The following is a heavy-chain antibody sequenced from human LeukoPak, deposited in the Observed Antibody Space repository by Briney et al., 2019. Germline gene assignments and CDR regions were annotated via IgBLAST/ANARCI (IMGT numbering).Heavy chain of an antibody. V-gene: IGHV4-31*03. D-gene: IGHD3-22*01. CDR2: IYYSGNT. CDR1: GGSISSGGYY. J-gene: IGHJ4*02. CDR3: ARTGRRDSGGYYYFDY. Sequence: SETLSLTCPVSGGSISSGGYYWSWIRQHPGKGLEWIGYIYYSGNTYYNPSLKSRVTISVDTSKNQFSLKLSSVTAADTAVYYCARTGRRDSGGYYYFDYWGQGTPVTVSS.